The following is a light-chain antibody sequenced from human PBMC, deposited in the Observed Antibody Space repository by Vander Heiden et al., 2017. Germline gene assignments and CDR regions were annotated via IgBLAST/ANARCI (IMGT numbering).Light chain of an antibody. J-gene: IGLJ3*02. Sequence: QSVLTQSPSASATTGQRVTLHCSGSSSNIGKKYVYWFQQLSGLATKTVISEDDERPSGVPDRFSGSKSGTSASLAISGVRSDDEADYYCGVWDDSLNVWVFGGGTRLTVL. CDR2: EDD. CDR3: GVWDDSLNVWV. CDR1: SSNIGKKY. V-gene: IGLV1-47*01.